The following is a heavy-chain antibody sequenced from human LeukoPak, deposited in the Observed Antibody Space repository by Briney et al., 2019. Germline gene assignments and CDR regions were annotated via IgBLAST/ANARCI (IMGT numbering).Heavy chain of an antibody. CDR2: MNPNSGNT. V-gene: IGHV1-8*01. J-gene: IGHJ5*02. D-gene: IGHD6-19*01. CDR3: ARGSRGWYRLYWFDL. Sequence: ASVKVSCKASGYTFTRYDINWVRQATGQGLEWMGWMNPNSGNTGYAQKFQGRVTMTRNTSISTAYMELSSLRSEDTAAYYCARGSRGWYRLYWFDLWGQGTLVTVSS. CDR1: GYTFTRYD.